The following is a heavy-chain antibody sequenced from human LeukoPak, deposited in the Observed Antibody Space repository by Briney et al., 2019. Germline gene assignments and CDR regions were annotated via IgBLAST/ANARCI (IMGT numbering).Heavy chain of an antibody. J-gene: IGHJ4*02. CDR1: GFTVTSNY. CDR2: IYTDGTT. D-gene: IGHD3-22*01. V-gene: IGHV3-53*01. CDR3: AKYFYDSSTYSFDY. Sequence: PGGSLRLSCAASGFTVTSNYMSWVRQAPGKGLEWVSIIYTDGTTFYADSVKGRFAISRDNSKNTLFLQMNSLRAEDTAVYYCAKYFYDSSTYSFDYWGQGTLVTVSS.